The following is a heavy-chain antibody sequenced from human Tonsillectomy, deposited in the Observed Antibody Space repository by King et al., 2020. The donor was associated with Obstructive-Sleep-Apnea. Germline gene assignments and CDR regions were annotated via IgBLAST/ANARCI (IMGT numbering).Heavy chain of an antibody. Sequence: VQLVESGGGLVQPGRSLRLSCAASGFTFDDYAMHWVRQAPGKGLEWVSGISWNSGSIGYADSVKGRFTISRDNAKNSLYLQMNSLRAEDTALYYCAKVGCSSTSCYGAVGFYYFDYWGQGTLLTVSS. V-gene: IGHV3-9*01. J-gene: IGHJ4*02. D-gene: IGHD2-2*01. CDR2: ISWNSGSI. CDR1: GFTFDDYA. CDR3: AKVGCSSTSCYGAVGFYYFDY.